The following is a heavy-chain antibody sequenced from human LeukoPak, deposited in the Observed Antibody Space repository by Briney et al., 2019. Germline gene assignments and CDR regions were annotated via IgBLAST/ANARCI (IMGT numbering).Heavy chain of an antibody. CDR3: ANSPWGVKWLSFDY. V-gene: IGHV3-23*01. J-gene: IGHJ4*02. Sequence: GGSLRLSCVASGFTFSSYAMSWVRQAPGKGLEWVSAISGSGGSTYYADSVKGRFTISRDNSKNTLYLQMNSLRAEDTAVYYCANSPWGVKWLSFDYWGQGTLVTVSS. CDR1: GFTFSSYA. CDR2: ISGSGGST. D-gene: IGHD3-22*01.